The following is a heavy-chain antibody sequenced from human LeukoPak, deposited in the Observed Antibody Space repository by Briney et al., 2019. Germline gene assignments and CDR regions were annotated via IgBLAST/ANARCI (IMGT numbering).Heavy chain of an antibody. V-gene: IGHV3-33*01. CDR2: IWYDGSNK. J-gene: IGHJ6*04. CDR1: GFTFSSYG. D-gene: IGHD3-16*02. CDR3: ARRYDYVWGSYRYYYYGMDV. Sequence: GGSLRLSCAASGFTFSSYGMHWVRQAPGKGLEWVAVIWYDGSNKYYADSVKGRFTISRDNSKNTLYVQMNSLRAEDTAVYYCARRYDYVWGSYRYYYYGMDVWGKGTTVTVSS.